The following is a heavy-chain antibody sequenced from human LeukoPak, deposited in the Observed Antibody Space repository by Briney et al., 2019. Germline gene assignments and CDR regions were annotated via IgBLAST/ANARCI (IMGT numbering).Heavy chain of an antibody. CDR1: GGSFSGYY. CDR3: ARAHAFDI. CDR2: INHSGST. V-gene: IGHV4-34*01. Sequence: NPSETLSLTCAVYGGSFSGYYWSWIRQPPGKGLEWIGEINHSGSTNYNPSLKSRVTISVDTSKNQFSLKLSSVTAADTAVYYCARAHAFDIWGQGTMVTVSS. J-gene: IGHJ3*02.